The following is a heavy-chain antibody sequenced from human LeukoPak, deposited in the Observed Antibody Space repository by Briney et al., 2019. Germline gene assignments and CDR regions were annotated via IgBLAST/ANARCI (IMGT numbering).Heavy chain of an antibody. CDR3: ARGDPYVWGSYRPDY. Sequence: ASVNVSCTASAGTFSSYAISWMRQAPGQGLGWMGLVSAYNSNTNYAQKLQGRVTMTTDTSTSTAYMELRSLRSDDTAVDYCARGDPYVWGSYRPDYWGQEPWSPSPQ. CDR2: VSAYNSNT. V-gene: IGHV1-18*01. CDR1: AGTFSSYA. D-gene: IGHD3-16*02. J-gene: IGHJ4*01.